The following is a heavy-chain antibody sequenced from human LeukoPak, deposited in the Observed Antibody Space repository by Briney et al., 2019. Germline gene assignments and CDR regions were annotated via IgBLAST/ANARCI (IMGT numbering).Heavy chain of an antibody. Sequence: GGSLRLSCAASGFTFSTYDMHWVRQATGKGLEWVSGIGTAGDTYYSGSVKGRFTISRENAKNSLYLQMNSLRGGDMAVYYCVRGSGQLVYDNWFDPWGQGTLVTVSS. CDR2: IGTAGDT. V-gene: IGHV3-13*01. CDR1: GFTFSTYD. J-gene: IGHJ5*02. CDR3: VRGSGQLVYDNWFDP. D-gene: IGHD2-2*02.